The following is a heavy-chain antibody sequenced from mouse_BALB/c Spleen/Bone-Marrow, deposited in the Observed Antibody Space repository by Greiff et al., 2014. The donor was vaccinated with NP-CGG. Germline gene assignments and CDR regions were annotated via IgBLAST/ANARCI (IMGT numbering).Heavy chain of an antibody. D-gene: IGHD2-1*01. Sequence: VQVVESGGGLVQPGGSLRLSCAPSGFTFTDYHMSWVRQPPGKALEWLGFIRNKANGYTTEYSASVKGRFTISRDNSQSILYLQMNALRAEDSATYYCARDKNYGSYWYFDVWGAGTTVTVSS. CDR2: IRNKANGYTT. CDR1: GFTFTDYH. V-gene: IGHV7-3*02. CDR3: ARDKNYGSYWYFDV. J-gene: IGHJ1*01.